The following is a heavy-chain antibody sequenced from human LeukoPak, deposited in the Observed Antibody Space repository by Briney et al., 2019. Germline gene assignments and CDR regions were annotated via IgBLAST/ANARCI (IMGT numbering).Heavy chain of an antibody. Sequence: KTGGSLRLSCAASGFTFSSYSMNWVRQAPWKGLEWVSSISSSSSYIYYADSVKGRFTISRDNAKNSLYLQMNSLRAEDTAVYYCASGHVLRYFDWSRGDYWGQGTLVTVSS. J-gene: IGHJ4*02. CDR1: GFTFSSYS. D-gene: IGHD3-9*01. CDR3: ASGHVLRYFDWSRGDY. CDR2: ISSSSSYI. V-gene: IGHV3-21*01.